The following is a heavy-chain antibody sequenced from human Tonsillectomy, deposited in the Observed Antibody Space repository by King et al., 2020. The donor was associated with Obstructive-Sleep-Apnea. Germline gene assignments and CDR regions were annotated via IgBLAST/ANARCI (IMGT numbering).Heavy chain of an antibody. D-gene: IGHD1-14*01. CDR2: INDSGNT. CDR1: DGSFSTYY. CDR3: ARREVTPGGQALDY. V-gene: IGHV4-34*01. J-gene: IGHJ4*02. Sequence: VQLQQWGAGILKPSETLSLPCAVYDGSFSTYYWTWVRQPPGKGLEWIGEINDSGNTNYNPSLKSRFTLSVDSSKNQFSLKVASVTAADTATYYCARREVTPGGQALDYWGQGTLVTVSS.